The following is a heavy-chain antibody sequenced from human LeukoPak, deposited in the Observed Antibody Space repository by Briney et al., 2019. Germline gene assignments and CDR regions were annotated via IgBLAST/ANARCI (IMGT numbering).Heavy chain of an antibody. V-gene: IGHV4-34*01. CDR3: ARHPFRGYSYGYL. CDR2: INHSGST. Sequence: KASETLSFTCAVYGGSFSGYYWSWIRQPPGKGLEWIGEINHSGSTNYNTSLKSRATISVDTFKNQFILKLSSVTAADTAVYYCARHPFRGYSYGYLWGQGTLVTVSS. CDR1: GGSFSGYY. D-gene: IGHD5-18*01. J-gene: IGHJ4*02.